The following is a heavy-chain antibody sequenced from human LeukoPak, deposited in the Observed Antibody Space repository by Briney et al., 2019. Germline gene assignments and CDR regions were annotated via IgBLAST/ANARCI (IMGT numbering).Heavy chain of an antibody. CDR1: GGSFSGYY. V-gene: IGHV4-34*01. CDR2: INHSGST. J-gene: IGHJ4*02. D-gene: IGHD4-23*01. CDR3: ARESMTTVVTGFDY. Sequence: KPSETLSLTCAVYGGSFSGYYWSWIRQPPGKGLEWIGEINHSGSTNYNPSLKSRVTISVDTSKNQFSLKLSSVTAADTAVSYCARESMTTVVTGFDYWGQGTLVTVSS.